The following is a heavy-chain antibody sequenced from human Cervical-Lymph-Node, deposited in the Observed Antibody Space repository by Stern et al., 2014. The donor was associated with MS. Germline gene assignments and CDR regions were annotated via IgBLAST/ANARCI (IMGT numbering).Heavy chain of an antibody. CDR3: VRDQGGIAGS. Sequence: VQLVQSGAEVKKPGSSMEVSCEASGGSFSTIQISWVRQVPGQGFEWLGGINPLFGTTHYAQKVQGRVTIIADESTNTVNMELSSLRSEDTAVYYCVRDQGGIAGSWGQGTLVTVSS. J-gene: IGHJ4*02. D-gene: IGHD6-13*01. CDR1: GGSFSTIQ. CDR2: INPLFGTT. V-gene: IGHV1-69*12.